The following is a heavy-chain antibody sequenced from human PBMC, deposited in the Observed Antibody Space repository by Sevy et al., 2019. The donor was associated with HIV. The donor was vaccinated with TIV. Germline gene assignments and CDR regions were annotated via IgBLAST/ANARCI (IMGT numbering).Heavy chain of an antibody. CDR2: IIPIFGSA. CDR1: NYTFTTYG. D-gene: IGHD3-16*01. CDR3: ARGGGLSPHHWLDP. Sequence: ASVKVSCKAFNYTFTTYGITWVRQAPGQGLEWMGEIIPIFGSANYGQTFQGRVTMTADQSTSTAYMELSSLRSDDTAVYYCARGGGLSPHHWLDPWGQGTLVTVSS. V-gene: IGHV1-69*13. J-gene: IGHJ5*02.